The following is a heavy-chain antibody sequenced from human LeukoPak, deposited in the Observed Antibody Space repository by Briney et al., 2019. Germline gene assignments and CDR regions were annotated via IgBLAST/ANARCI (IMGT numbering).Heavy chain of an antibody. CDR1: GFIFSSYQ. V-gene: IGHV3-48*03. Sequence: GGSLRLSCAASGFIFSSYQMNWVRQAPGKGLEWIAYISSGGGTIYYADSVKGRFTISRDNTKNSVSLQMNSVSAEDTAVYYCATGAAGTRFLDSLEIWGQGTMVTVSS. CDR3: ATGAAGTRFLDSLEI. D-gene: IGHD1-1*01. J-gene: IGHJ3*02. CDR2: ISSGGGTI.